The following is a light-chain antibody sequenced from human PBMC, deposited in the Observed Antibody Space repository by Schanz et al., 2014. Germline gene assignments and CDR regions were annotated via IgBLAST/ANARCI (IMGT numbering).Light chain of an antibody. CDR3: AAWDDSLNGWV. J-gene: IGLJ3*02. CDR1: SSDVGSYNL. Sequence: QSALTQPASVSGSPGQSITISCTGTSSDVGSYNLVSWYQQHPGKAPKLVISEVSKRPSGVPDRFSGSKSGTSASLAISGLQSEDEADYYCAAWDDSLNGWVFGGGTKLTVL. CDR2: EVS. V-gene: IGLV2-14*02.